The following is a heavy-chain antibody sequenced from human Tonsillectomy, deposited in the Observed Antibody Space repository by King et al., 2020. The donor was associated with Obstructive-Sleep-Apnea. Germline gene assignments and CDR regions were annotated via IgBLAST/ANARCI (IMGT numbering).Heavy chain of an antibody. CDR1: GYNFPGYF. CDR2: INPDSGDT. J-gene: IGHJ6*02. V-gene: IGHV1-2*02. D-gene: IGHD3-9*01. Sequence: QLVQSGAEVKKPGASVKVSCKASGYNFPGYFMNWVRQAPGQGLEWMGWINPDSGDTNYAQKFHGRVTMTRDTSISTAYMELGRLRSDDRAVYYCARLFQFYDILSGYYSRYYGMDVWGQGTAVTVSS. CDR3: ARLFQFYDILSGYYSRYYGMDV.